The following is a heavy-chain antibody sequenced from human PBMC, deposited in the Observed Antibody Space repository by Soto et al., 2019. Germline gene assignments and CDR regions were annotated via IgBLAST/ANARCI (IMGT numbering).Heavy chain of an antibody. Sequence: PGGSLRLSCAASEFTFSNYAMSWVRQAPGKGLEWVSSISDNGGTTYYADSVKGRFTISRDNSKNTLYLQMNSLRAEDTAVYYYAKARWFGLDYYYYYMDVWGKGTTVTVSS. J-gene: IGHJ6*03. CDR2: ISDNGGTT. V-gene: IGHV3-23*01. CDR1: EFTFSNYA. D-gene: IGHD3-10*01. CDR3: AKARWFGLDYYYYYMDV.